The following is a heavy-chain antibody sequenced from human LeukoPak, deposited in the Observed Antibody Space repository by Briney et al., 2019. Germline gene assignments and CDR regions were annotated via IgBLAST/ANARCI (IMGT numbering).Heavy chain of an antibody. CDR1: GFTFDDYA. Sequence: GGSLRLSCAASGFTFDDYAMHWVRQAPGKGLEWVSGISWNSGSIGYADPVKGRFTISRDNAKNSLYLQMNSLRAEDTALYYCAKDSLPFIAAAGHVGDYWGQGTLVTVSS. J-gene: IGHJ4*02. CDR2: ISWNSGSI. CDR3: AKDSLPFIAAAGHVGDY. D-gene: IGHD6-13*01. V-gene: IGHV3-9*01.